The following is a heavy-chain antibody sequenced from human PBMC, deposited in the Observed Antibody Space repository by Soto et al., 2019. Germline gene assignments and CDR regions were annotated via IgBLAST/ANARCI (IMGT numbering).Heavy chain of an antibody. D-gene: IGHD6-19*01. CDR1: GFTFSSYS. CDR2: ISSSSSYI. J-gene: IGHJ1*01. CDR3: ASTVPAQGWSEYFQH. V-gene: IGHV3-21*01. Sequence: EVQLVESGGGLVKPGGSLRLSCAASGFTFSSYSMNWVRQAPGKGLEWVSSISSSSSYIYYADSVKGRFTISRDNAKNSLYLQMNSLRAEDTAVYYCASTVPAQGWSEYFQHWGQGTLVTVSS.